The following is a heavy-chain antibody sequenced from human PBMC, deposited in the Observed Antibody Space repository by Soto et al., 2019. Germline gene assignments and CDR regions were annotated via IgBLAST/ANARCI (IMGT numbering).Heavy chain of an antibody. D-gene: IGHD6-19*01. CDR3: TPLALKYNSAWYTLSD. CDR2: IKSETDGGTI. J-gene: IGHJ4*02. CDR1: GFTFSNVW. V-gene: IGHV3-15*07. Sequence: EVQRVESGGGLVKPGGSLRLSCAGSGFTFSNVWMNWVRQAPGKGLEWLGRIKSETDGGTIDYAAPVKGRFTISRNNSNNTRYLQMNSLKAEYTATYYCTPLALKYNSAWYTLSDWGQGTRVTVSS.